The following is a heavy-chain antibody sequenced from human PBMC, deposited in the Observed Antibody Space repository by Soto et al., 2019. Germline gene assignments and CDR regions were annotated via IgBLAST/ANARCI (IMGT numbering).Heavy chain of an antibody. V-gene: IGHV4-30-2*01. CDR3: ARGQVVAAQH. D-gene: IGHD2-15*01. Sequence: PSETLSLTCAVSGGSISSGGYSWSWIRQPPGKGLEWIGYIYHSGRPYYNPSLKSRVTISVDRSKNQFSLKLSSVTAADTAVYYCARGQVVAAQHWGQGTLVTVSS. CDR1: GGSISSGGYS. J-gene: IGHJ4*02. CDR2: IYHSGRP.